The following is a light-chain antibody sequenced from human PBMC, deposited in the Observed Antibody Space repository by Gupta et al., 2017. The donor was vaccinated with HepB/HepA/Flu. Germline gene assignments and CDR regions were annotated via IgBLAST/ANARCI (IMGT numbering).Light chain of an antibody. J-gene: IGKJ1*01. CDR2: DAS. V-gene: IGKV1-33*01. CDR3: QHNENLPPWT. CDR1: QDISNY. Sequence: DIQMTQSRSSLSASVGDRVTITCQASQDISNYLNWYKQKPGKAPKLLIYDASNWETGITSRYSGSGIGTGSAFTISIRQQEDFAAYYSQHNENLPPWTFGQGTKVEIK.